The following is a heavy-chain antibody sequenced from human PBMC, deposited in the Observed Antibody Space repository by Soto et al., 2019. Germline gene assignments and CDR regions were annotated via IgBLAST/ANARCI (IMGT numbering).Heavy chain of an antibody. CDR1: GFTFSSYG. J-gene: IGHJ4*02. D-gene: IGHD2-21*02. V-gene: IGHV3-30*18. CDR2: ISYDGSNK. Sequence: GGSLRLSCAASGFTFSSYGMHWVRQAPGKGLEWVAVISYDGSNKYYADSVKGRFTISRDNSKNTLYLQMNSLRAEDTAVYYCAKALGGGNFNYWGQGTLVTVSS. CDR3: AKALGGGNFNY.